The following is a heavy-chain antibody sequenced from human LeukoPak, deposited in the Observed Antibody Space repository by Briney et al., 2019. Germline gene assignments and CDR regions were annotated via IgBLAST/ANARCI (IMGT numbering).Heavy chain of an antibody. J-gene: IGHJ4*02. CDR1: GGSISSYY. D-gene: IGHD2-2*03. Sequence: SETLSLTCTVSGGSISSYYWSWIRQPAGKGLEWIGRIYTSGSTNYNPSLKSRVTMSVDTSKNQFSLKLSSVTAADTAVYYCARVGYCSSTSCYVAAFDYWGQGTLVTVSS. CDR3: ARVGYCSSTSCYVAAFDY. V-gene: IGHV4-4*07. CDR2: IYTSGST.